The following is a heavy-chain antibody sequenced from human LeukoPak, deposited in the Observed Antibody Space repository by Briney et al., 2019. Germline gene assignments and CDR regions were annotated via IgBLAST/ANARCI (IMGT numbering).Heavy chain of an antibody. CDR3: ARVGRAMAAAGFGAFDI. Sequence: GGSLRLSCAASGFTFSDYYMSWIRQAPGKGLEWVSYIGSSGTPIYYTDSVEGRFTISRDNAKNSLYLQMNSLRADDTAVYYCARVGRAMAAAGFGAFDIWGQGTMVTVSS. J-gene: IGHJ3*02. D-gene: IGHD6-13*01. V-gene: IGHV3-11*01. CDR2: IGSSGTPI. CDR1: GFTFSDYY.